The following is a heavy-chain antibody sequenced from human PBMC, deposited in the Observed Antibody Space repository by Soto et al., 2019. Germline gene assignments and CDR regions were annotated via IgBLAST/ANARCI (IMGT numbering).Heavy chain of an antibody. D-gene: IGHD2-15*01. V-gene: IGHV1-18*01. CDR2: ISAYNGNT. J-gene: IGHJ6*02. CDR3: ARVDIVVVVAAGGMDV. CDR1: GYTFTSYG. Sequence: QVQLVQSGAEVKKPGASVKVSCKASGYTFTSYGISWVRQAPGQGLEWMGWISAYNGNTNYAQKLQGRVTMTTDTSTSPAYMELRGLRSDDTAVYYCARVDIVVVVAAGGMDVWGQGTTVTVSS.